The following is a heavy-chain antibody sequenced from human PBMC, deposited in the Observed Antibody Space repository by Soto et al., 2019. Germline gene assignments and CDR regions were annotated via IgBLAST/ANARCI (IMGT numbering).Heavy chain of an antibody. CDR1: GYTFTNYW. CDR3: VSANFGGLTHFDF. Sequence: PGESLKISCKAIGYTFTNYWIGWVRQTPGKGLEWMGIIFPGDSDTRYNPSFEGQVTVSADESISTAYLQWNTLKASDTAMYYCVSANFGGLTHFDFWGQGTLVIVSS. J-gene: IGHJ4*02. V-gene: IGHV5-51*01. D-gene: IGHD3-16*01. CDR2: IFPGDSDT.